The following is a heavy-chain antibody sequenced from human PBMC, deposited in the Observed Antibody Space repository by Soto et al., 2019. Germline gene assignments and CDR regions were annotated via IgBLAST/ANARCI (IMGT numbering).Heavy chain of an antibody. V-gene: IGHV4-59*09. D-gene: IGHD3-3*01. J-gene: IGHJ6*01. CDR3: ARGERAGVDGNQPVYYYYGMAV. CDR2: IYYSGST. Sequence: WIGYIYYSGSTNYNPSLKSRVTISVDTSQNQFCLKPSSLTAADTAVVYWARGERAGVDGNQPVYYYYGMAVWGQGTTITVSS.